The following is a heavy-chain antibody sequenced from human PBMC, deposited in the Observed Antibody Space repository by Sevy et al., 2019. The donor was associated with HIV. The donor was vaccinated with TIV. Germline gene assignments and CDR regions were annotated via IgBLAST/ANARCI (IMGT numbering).Heavy chain of an antibody. CDR1: GFTFSSYW. J-gene: IGHJ4*02. CDR2: IKQDGSEK. Sequence: GGSLRLSCAASGFTFSSYWMTWVRQAPGKGLEYVANIKQDGSEKYYVDSVKGRFTISRDYAKNSLFLQMNSLGAEDTAVYYCAMGAGLKWGQGTLVTVSS. V-gene: IGHV3-7*01. CDR3: AMGAGLK. D-gene: IGHD6-19*01.